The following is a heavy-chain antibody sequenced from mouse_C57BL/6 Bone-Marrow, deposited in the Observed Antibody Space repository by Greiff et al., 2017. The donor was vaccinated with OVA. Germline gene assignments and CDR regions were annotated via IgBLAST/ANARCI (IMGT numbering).Heavy chain of an antibody. Sequence: EVKLMESEGGLVQPGSSMKLSCTASGFTFSDYYMAWVRQVPEKGLEWVANINYDGSSTYYLDSLKSRFIISRDNAKNILYLQMSSLKSEDTATYYCARGGSGYPWFAYWGQGTLVTVSA. D-gene: IGHD3-2*02. CDR2: INYDGSST. V-gene: IGHV5-16*01. CDR1: GFTFSDYY. J-gene: IGHJ3*01. CDR3: ARGGSGYPWFAY.